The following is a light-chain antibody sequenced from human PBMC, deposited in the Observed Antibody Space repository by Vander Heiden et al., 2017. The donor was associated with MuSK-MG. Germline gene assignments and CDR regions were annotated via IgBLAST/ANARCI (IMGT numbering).Light chain of an antibody. Sequence: GQTVTISCSGSSSYIGTNNVQWCQQLPGTAPKLLIHTNSRRPSGVPARISGSKSGTSASLAIGGLRSEDEADYYCAVWDNSLSAWVLGGGTKVTVL. CDR2: TNS. CDR1: SSYIGTNN. J-gene: IGLJ3*02. CDR3: AVWDNSLSAWV. V-gene: IGLV1-47*02.